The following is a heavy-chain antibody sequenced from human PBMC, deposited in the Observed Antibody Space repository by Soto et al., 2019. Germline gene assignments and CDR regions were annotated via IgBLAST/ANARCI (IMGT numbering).Heavy chain of an antibody. CDR1: GYTYTSYA. J-gene: IGHJ4*02. V-gene: IGHV1-3*01. CDR2: INAGNGNT. Sequence: QVQLVQSGDEVKKPGASVKVSCKATGYTYTSYAMHGVLKAPRQRLEWMGWINAGNGNTKYSQKLQGRVTITRDISASTAYMELSSLRAEDTAVYYCARDLQADYWGQGTLVTVSS. CDR3: ARDLQADY.